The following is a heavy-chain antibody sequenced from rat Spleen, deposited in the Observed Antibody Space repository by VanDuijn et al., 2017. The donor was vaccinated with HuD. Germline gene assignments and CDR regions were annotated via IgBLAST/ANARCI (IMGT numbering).Heavy chain of an antibody. Sequence: EVQLVESGGGLVQPGRSLKLSCVASGFSFTNYDMAWVRQAPTKGLEWVATISNDGSSSYDRDSVKGRFTISRDNEKSTLYLQMDSLRSEDTATYYCARHDYGSYVPWDVMDAWGQGVMVTVSS. CDR3: ARHDYGSYVPWDVMDA. J-gene: IGHJ2*01. V-gene: IGHV5-29*01. CDR2: ISNDGSSS. D-gene: IGHD1-3*01. CDR1: GFSFTNYD.